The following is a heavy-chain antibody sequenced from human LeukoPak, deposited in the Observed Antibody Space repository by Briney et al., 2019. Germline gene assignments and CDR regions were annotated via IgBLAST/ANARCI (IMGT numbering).Heavy chain of an antibody. V-gene: IGHV3-7*01. CDR2: INQGGSEK. J-gene: IGHJ4*02. Sequence: GGSLRLACAASGFTFRSYWMSWVRQAAGKGLEWVANINQGGSEKYYVDSVKGRFTISRDKAENSLYLQMNSLRVEDTAVYYCANAYSGSSDYWGQGTLVTVSS. CDR3: ANAYSGSSDY. CDR1: GFTFRSYW. D-gene: IGHD1-26*01.